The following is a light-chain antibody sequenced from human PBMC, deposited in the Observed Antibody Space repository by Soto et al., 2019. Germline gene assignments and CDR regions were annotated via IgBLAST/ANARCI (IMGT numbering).Light chain of an antibody. V-gene: IGKV3-11*01. CDR2: DAS. Sequence: EIVLTQSPATLSLSPGERATLSCRASQSVGSYLAWYQQKPGQAPRLLIYDASSRATGVPARFSGSGSGTDFTLTISRLEPEDFAVYYCQQRSNWPLTFGGGTKVEIK. CDR3: QQRSNWPLT. CDR1: QSVGSY. J-gene: IGKJ4*01.